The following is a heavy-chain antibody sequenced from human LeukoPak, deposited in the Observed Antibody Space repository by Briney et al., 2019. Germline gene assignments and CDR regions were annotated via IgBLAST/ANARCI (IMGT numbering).Heavy chain of an antibody. Sequence: GGSLRLSCAASGFTFSYYGMHWVRQAPGKGLEWVAIIWFDGIEKYYADSMKDRYTISRDNSKNTLYVQMNSLRAEDTAVYYCARDPAKFWSGHDYWGQGTLVTVSS. CDR1: GFTFSYYG. V-gene: IGHV3-30*02. J-gene: IGHJ4*02. CDR2: IWFDGIEK. CDR3: ARDPAKFWSGHDY. D-gene: IGHD3-3*01.